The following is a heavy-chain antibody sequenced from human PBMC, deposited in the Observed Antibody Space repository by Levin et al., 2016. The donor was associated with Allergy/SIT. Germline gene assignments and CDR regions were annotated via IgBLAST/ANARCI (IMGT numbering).Heavy chain of an antibody. D-gene: IGHD6-13*01. CDR2: INAGNGNT. V-gene: IGHV1-3*01. CDR3: ARVDSAAGTVGGFDY. J-gene: IGHJ4*02. Sequence: ASVKVSCKASGYTFTSYAMHWVRQAPGQRLEWMGWINAGNGNTKYSQKFQGRVTITRDTSASTAYMELSSLRSEDTAVYYCARVDSAAGTVGGFDYWGQGTLVTVSS. CDR1: GYTFTSYA.